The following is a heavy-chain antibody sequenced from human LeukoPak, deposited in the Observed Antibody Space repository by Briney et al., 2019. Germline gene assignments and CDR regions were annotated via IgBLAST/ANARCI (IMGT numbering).Heavy chain of an antibody. V-gene: IGHV4-39*01. J-gene: IGHJ4*02. CDR1: GGSISSSSYY. D-gene: IGHD6-19*01. CDR2: IYYSGST. CDR3: ARLREQWLVFDY. Sequence: PSETLSLTCTVSGGSISSSSYYWGWIRQPPGKGLEWIGSIYYSGSTYYNPSLKSRVTISVDTSKNQFSLKLSSVTAADTAVYYCARLREQWLVFDYWGQGTLVTVSS.